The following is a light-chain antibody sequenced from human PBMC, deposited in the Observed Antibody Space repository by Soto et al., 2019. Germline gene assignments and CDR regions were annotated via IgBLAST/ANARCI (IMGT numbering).Light chain of an antibody. CDR1: QSISSY. V-gene: IGKV1-39*01. Sequence: DIQMTQSPSSLSASVGDRVTITCRASQSISSYLNWYQQKPGKAPKLLIYAASSLQSGVPSRFSGSGSGTDFTLTISSLQPEDFATYYYQQSYSTPLLTFGGGTKVDIK. J-gene: IGKJ4*01. CDR2: AAS. CDR3: QQSYSTPLLT.